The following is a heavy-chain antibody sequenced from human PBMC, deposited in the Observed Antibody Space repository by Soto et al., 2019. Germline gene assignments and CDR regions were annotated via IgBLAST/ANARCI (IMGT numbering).Heavy chain of an antibody. V-gene: IGHV4-34*01. D-gene: IGHD6-19*01. CDR2: INHSGST. Sequence: SETLSLTCAVYGGSFSGYYWSWIRQPPGKGLEWIGEINHSGSTNYNPSLQSRVTISVNTSKNQSSLKLTSVTAADTAVYYCASPQGWVSPRLGDWLDPWGQGTLVTVSS. CDR1: GGSFSGYY. J-gene: IGHJ5*02. CDR3: ASPQGWVSPRLGDWLDP.